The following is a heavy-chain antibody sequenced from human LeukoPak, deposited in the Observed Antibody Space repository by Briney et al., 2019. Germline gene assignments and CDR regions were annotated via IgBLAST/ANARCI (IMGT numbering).Heavy chain of an antibody. CDR1: GGSISSSSYY. CDR2: IYYSGST. V-gene: IGHV4-39*07. CDR3: ARTPRFLEFRYYYYYMDV. D-gene: IGHD3-3*01. J-gene: IGHJ6*03. Sequence: PSETLSLTCTVSGGSISSSSYYWGWIRQPPGKGLEWIGSIYYSGSTYYNPSLKSRVTISVDTSRNQFSLKLSSVTAADTAVYYCARTPRFLEFRYYYYYMDVWGKGTTVTVSS.